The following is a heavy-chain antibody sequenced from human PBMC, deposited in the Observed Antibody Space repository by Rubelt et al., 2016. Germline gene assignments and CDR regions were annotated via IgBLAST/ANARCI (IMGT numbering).Heavy chain of an antibody. V-gene: IGHV1-2*06. CDR2: INPNSGDT. J-gene: IGHJ4*02. D-gene: IGHD1-1*01. CDR3: ARTGARYYFDY. Sequence: QVQLVQSGAEAKKPEASMKVSCKASGYTFTDYYMHWVRQAPGQGLEWVGRINPNSGDTNLAQKFQGRVTMTSDTSISTAYMELSRLRSDDTAGYYCARTGARYYFDYWGQGTLVTVSA. CDR1: GYTFTDYY.